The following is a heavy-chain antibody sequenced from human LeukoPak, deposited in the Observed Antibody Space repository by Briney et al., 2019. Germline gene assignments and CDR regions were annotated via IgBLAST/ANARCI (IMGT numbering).Heavy chain of an antibody. CDR2: INHSGST. CDR3: ARCPPALYCSSTSCHRRRYYYYYMDV. CDR1: GGSFSGYY. D-gene: IGHD2-2*01. J-gene: IGHJ6*03. V-gene: IGHV4-34*01. Sequence: SETLSLTYAVYGGSFSGYYWSWIRQPPGEGLEWIGEINHSGSTNYNPSLKTRVTISVDTSKNQFSLKLSSVSAADTAVYYCARCPPALYCSSTSCHRRRYYYYYMDVWGKGTTVTVSS.